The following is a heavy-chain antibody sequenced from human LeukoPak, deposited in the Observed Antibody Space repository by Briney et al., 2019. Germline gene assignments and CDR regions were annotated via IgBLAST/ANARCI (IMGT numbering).Heavy chain of an antibody. CDR3: ARVGGYYYDY. J-gene: IGHJ4*02. CDR2: IKSKTDGGTT. CDR1: GFTFTNAW. D-gene: IGHD3-22*01. Sequence: GSLRLSCAASGFTFTNAWMTWVRQAPGKGLEWVGRIKSKTDGGTTDYAAPVKGRFTISRDDSKNTVYLQMNSLQTEDTAVYYCARVGGYYYDYWGLGTLVTVSS. V-gene: IGHV3-15*01.